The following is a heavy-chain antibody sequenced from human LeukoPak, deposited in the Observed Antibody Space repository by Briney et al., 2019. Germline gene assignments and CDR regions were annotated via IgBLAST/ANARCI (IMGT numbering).Heavy chain of an antibody. CDR3: ARDVGYCSSTSCYTLDY. CDR2: NNPNSGGT. V-gene: IGHV1-2*02. D-gene: IGHD2-2*02. Sequence: ASVKVSCKASGYTFTGYYMHWVRQAPGQGLEWMGWNNPNSGGTNYAQKFQGRVTMTRDTSISTAYMELSRLRSDDTAVYYCARDVGYCSSTSCYTLDYWGQGTLVTVSS. J-gene: IGHJ4*02. CDR1: GYTFTGYY.